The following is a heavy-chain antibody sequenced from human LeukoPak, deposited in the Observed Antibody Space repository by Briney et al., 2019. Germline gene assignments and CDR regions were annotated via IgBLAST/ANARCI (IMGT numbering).Heavy chain of an antibody. CDR3: ARDTGDTAMALYYYYYYMDV. D-gene: IGHD5-18*01. Sequence: GGSLRLSCAASGFTFSSYSMNWVRQAPGKGLEWVSSISSSSSYIYYADSVKGRFTISRDNAKNSLYLQMNSLRAEDTAVYYCARDTGDTAMALYYYYYYMDVWGKGTTVTVSS. V-gene: IGHV3-21*01. J-gene: IGHJ6*03. CDR1: GFTFSSYS. CDR2: ISSSSSYI.